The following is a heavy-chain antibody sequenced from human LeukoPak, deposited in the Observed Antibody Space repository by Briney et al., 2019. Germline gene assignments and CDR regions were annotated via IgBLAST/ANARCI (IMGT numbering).Heavy chain of an antibody. D-gene: IGHD3-9*01. CDR1: GYTFTSYG. CDR2: ISAYNGNT. J-gene: IGHJ6*02. Sequence: GASVKVSCKASGYTFTSYGISWVRQAPGQGLEWMGWISAYNGNTNYAQKLQGRVTMTTDTSTSTAYMELRSLGSDDTAVYYCARGLPYYDILTGYQYYYYYGMDVWGQGTTVTVSS. CDR3: ARGLPYYDILTGYQYYYYYGMDV. V-gene: IGHV1-18*01.